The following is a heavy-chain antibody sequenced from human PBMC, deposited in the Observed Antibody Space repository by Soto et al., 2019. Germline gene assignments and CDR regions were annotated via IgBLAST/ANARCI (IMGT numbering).Heavy chain of an antibody. CDR2: ISYDGSNK. D-gene: IGHD2-21*02. Sequence: QVQLVESGGGVVQPGRSLRLSCAASGFTFSTYGMHWVRQAPGKGLEWVAVISYDGSNKYYADSVKGRFTISRDNSKNTLYLQMNSLRVEDTAVYCCAKDLSIVVVTATRGGYFDLWGRGTLVTVSS. J-gene: IGHJ2*01. CDR1: GFTFSTYG. V-gene: IGHV3-30*18. CDR3: AKDLSIVVVTATRGGYFDL.